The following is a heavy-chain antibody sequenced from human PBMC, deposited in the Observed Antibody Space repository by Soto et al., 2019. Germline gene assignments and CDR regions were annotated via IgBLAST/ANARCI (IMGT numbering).Heavy chain of an antibody. D-gene: IGHD2-21*02. V-gene: IGHV3-21*01. CDR2: ISSSSSDI. Sequence: EMQLVESGGGLVKPGGSLRLSCAASGFTFSSYSMNWVRQAPGKGLEWVSSISSSSSDIYYADSVKGRFTISRDNAKNSLYLQRNSLRAEDTAVYYCARDRNGDGYVHWYFDLWGRGTLVTVSS. J-gene: IGHJ2*01. CDR1: GFTFSSYS. CDR3: ARDRNGDGYVHWYFDL.